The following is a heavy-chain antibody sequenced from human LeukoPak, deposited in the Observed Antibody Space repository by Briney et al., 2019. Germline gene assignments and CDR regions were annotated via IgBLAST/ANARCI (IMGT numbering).Heavy chain of an antibody. CDR3: ARVGRFYYYDSSGYYQDAFDI. D-gene: IGHD3-22*01. CDR1: GFTFSSYS. Sequence: GGSLRLSCAASGFTFSSYSMNWVRQAPGKALEWVSSISSSSSYIYYADSVKGRFTISRDNAKNSLYLQMNSLRAEDTAVYYCARVGRFYYYDSSGYYQDAFDIWGQGTMVTVSS. V-gene: IGHV3-21*01. CDR2: ISSSSSYI. J-gene: IGHJ3*02.